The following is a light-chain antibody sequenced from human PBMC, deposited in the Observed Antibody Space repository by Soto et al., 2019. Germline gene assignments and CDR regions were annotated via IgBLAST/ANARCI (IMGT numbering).Light chain of an antibody. V-gene: IGKV3-20*01. CDR3: QQYGSSRT. Sequence: EIVLTQSPGTLSLSPRERATLSCRASQSVSSSYLAWYQQKPGQAPRLLINGASSRATGIPDRFSGSGSGTDFTLTISRLEPEDFAVYYCQQYGSSRTFGQGTKVEIK. CDR1: QSVSSSY. J-gene: IGKJ1*01. CDR2: GAS.